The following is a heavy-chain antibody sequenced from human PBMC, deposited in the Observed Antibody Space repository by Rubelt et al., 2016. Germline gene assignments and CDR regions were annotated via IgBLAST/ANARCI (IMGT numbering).Heavy chain of an antibody. V-gene: IGHV4-34*01. CDR1: GGSLSGYH. CDR2: IDHSGST. CDR3: ARGGHRDGYNYHFDY. J-gene: IGHJ4*02. Sequence: QVQLHQWGAGLLKPSDTLSLTCAVYGGSLSGYHWSWIRQPPGKGLEWIGEIDHSGSTRYNPSLESRVTISVDTSKNQFSLKLSSVTAADTAVYYCARGGHRDGYNYHFDYWGQGTLVTVSS. D-gene: IGHD5-24*01.